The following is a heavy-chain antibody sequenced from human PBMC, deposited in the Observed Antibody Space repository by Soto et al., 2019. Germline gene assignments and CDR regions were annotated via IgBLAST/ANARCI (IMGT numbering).Heavy chain of an antibody. CDR2: ISAYNGNT. V-gene: IGHV1-18*01. Sequence: VASVKVSCKASGYTFTSYGISWVRQAPGQGLEWMGWISAYNGNTNYAQKLQGRVTMTTDTSTSTAYMELRSLRSDDTAVYYCARSSKTVITLNWFDPWGQGTLVTVSS. CDR3: ARSSKTVITLNWFDP. J-gene: IGHJ5*02. CDR1: GYTFTSYG. D-gene: IGHD4-4*01.